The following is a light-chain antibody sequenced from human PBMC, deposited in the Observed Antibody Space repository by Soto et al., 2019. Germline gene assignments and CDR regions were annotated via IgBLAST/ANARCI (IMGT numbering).Light chain of an antibody. J-gene: IGLJ1*01. CDR3: HSYTRGSTYV. Sequence: QSVLTQPASVSGSPGQSITISCTGTSSDVGGYNYVSWYQQHPGKAPKLIIYDVSNRPSGVSNRFSGSKSGNTASLAISGLQAEDEVDYYSHSYTRGSTYVFGTGTKVT. CDR1: SSDVGGYNY. CDR2: DVS. V-gene: IGLV2-14*01.